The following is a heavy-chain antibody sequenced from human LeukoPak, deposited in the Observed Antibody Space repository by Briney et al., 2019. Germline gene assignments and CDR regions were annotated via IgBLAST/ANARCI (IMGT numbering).Heavy chain of an antibody. V-gene: IGHV3-21*01. CDR2: ISSSSSYI. CDR3: ARADLGGSCLH. J-gene: IGHJ4*02. CDR1: GFTFSSYS. Sequence: GGSLRLSCAASGFTFSSYSMNWVRQAPGKGLECVSSISSSSSYIYYADSVKGRFTISRDNAKNSLYLQMNSLRAEDTAVYYCARADLGGSCLHWGQGTLVTVSS. D-gene: IGHD2-15*01.